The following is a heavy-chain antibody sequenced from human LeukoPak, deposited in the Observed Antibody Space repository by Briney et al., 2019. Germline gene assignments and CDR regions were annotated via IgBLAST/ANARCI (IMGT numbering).Heavy chain of an antibody. CDR2: IYYSGST. V-gene: IGHV4-59*08. CDR1: GGSISSYY. Sequence: ASETLSLNCTASGGSISSYYWSWIRQPPGKGLEWIGYIYYSGSTNYNPSLKSRVTMSVDTSKNQFSLKLSSVTAADTAVYYCARHRSMDGSQYRWYFDLWGRGTLVTVSS. J-gene: IGHJ2*01. D-gene: IGHD1-26*01. CDR3: ARHRSMDGSQYRWYFDL.